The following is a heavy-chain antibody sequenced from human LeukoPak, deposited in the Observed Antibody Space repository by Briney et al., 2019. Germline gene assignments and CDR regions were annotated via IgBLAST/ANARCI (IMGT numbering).Heavy chain of an antibody. CDR2: IYDNGKP. CDR3: ARDLITTSGWLAPNPFDP. Sequence: GGSLRLSCAASGFTVSRKYMTWVRQAPGKGLEWVSVIYDNGKPYYADPVKGRSTISRDISKNTIYLQMNSLRAEDMALYYCARDLITTSGWLAPNPFDPWGQGTLVTVSS. D-gene: IGHD3-22*01. CDR1: GFTVSRKY. J-gene: IGHJ5*02. V-gene: IGHV3-53*01.